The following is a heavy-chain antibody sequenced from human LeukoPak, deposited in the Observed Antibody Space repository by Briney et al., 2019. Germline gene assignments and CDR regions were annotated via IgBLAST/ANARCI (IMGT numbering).Heavy chain of an antibody. CDR3: ARHVRGAPPPPPDY. J-gene: IGHJ4*02. V-gene: IGHV4-59*08. CDR2: IYYSGST. Sequence: SETLPLTCTVSGGSISSYYWSWIRQPPGKGLEWIGYIYYSGSTNYNPSLKSRVTISVDTSKNQFSLKLSSVTAADTAVYYCARHVRGAPPPPPDYWGQGTLVTVSP. D-gene: IGHD3-10*02. CDR1: GGSISSYY.